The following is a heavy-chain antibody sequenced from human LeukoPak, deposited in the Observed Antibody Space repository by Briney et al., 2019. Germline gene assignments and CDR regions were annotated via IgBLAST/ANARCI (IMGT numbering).Heavy chain of an antibody. CDR2: IYYSGST. CDR1: GGSISSYY. D-gene: IGHD1-26*01. CDR3: ARGGSYFDY. Sequence: PSETLSLTCTVSGGSISSYYWSWIRQPPGKGLEWIGYIYYSGSTNYNPSLKSRVTISVDTSKNQFSLKLSSVTAADAAVYYCARGGSYFDYWGQGTLVTVSS. V-gene: IGHV4-59*08. J-gene: IGHJ4*02.